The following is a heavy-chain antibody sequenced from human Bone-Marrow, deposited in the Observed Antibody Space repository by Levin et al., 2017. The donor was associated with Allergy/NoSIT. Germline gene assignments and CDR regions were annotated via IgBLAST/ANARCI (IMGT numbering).Heavy chain of an antibody. Sequence: PGGSLRLSCAGSGFVFHYTMHWVRQAPGKGLEWVSLISGDGGDTYYADSVKGRFTISRDNSIHSVILQMDRLTSEDTALYYCAMSTGSIFGDIDFWGQGTLVTVSS. J-gene: IGHJ4*02. CDR3: AMSTGSIFGDIDF. D-gene: IGHD4-17*01. CDR1: GFVFHYT. V-gene: IGHV3-43*01. CDR2: ISGDGGDT.